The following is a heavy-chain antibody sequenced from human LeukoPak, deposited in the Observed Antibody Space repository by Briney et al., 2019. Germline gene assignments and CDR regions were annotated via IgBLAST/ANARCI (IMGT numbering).Heavy chain of an antibody. V-gene: IGHV3-7*01. J-gene: IGHJ4*02. CDR1: GFTFSSYW. Sequence: PGGSLRPSCAASGFTFSSYWMSWVRQAPGKGLEWVANIKQDGSEKYYVDSVKGRFTISRDNAKNSLYLQMNSLRAEDTAVYYCARDLWAGTTYFDYWGQGTLVTVSS. CDR2: IKQDGSEK. D-gene: IGHD1-7*01. CDR3: ARDLWAGTTYFDY.